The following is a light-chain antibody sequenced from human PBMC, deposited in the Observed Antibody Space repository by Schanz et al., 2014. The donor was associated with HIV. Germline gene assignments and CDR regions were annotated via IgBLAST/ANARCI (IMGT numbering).Light chain of an antibody. Sequence: QSALTQPASVSGSLGQSITISCTGTSSDVGHYDYVSWYQQHPGKAPKLMIYDVSNRPSGVPDRFSGSKSGNTASLTVSGLQAEDEADYYCSSHAGSDNFGIFGGGTKLTVL. CDR2: DVS. J-gene: IGLJ2*01. CDR1: SSDVGHYDY. V-gene: IGLV2-8*01. CDR3: SSHAGSDNFGI.